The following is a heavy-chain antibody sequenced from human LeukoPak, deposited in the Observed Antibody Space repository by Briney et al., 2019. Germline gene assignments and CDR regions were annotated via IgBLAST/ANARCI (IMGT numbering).Heavy chain of an antibody. CDR3: VRVNLRGGLRWLDS. V-gene: IGHV3-72*01. CDR2: TRNKANSYTT. Sequence: TGGSLRLSGAASGFTFSDLYMDWVRQAPGKGLEWVGRTRNKANSYTTDYGAPVKGRFTISRDDSKNSLYLQMNSLKTEDTAVYYCVRVNLRGGLRWLDSWGQGTLVTVSS. CDR1: GFTFSDLY. D-gene: IGHD5-12*01. J-gene: IGHJ5*01.